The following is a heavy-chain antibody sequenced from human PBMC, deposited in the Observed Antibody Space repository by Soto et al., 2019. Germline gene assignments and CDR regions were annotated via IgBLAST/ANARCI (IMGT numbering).Heavy chain of an antibody. V-gene: IGHV3-48*01. Sequence: EVQLVESGGGLVQPGGSLRLSCAASGVTFSSFSMNWVRQAPGKGLEWISYIRSSGDTKNYAESVKGRFTISRDNDKNSLYLQVNSLRAEDTAVYYCTRVRGGWFFDLWGRGTLVTVSS. CDR3: TRVRGGWFFDL. J-gene: IGHJ2*01. CDR2: IRSSGDTK. CDR1: GVTFSSFS.